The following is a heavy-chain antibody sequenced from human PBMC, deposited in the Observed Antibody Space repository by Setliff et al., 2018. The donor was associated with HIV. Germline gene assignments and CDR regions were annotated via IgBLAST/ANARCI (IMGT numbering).Heavy chain of an antibody. V-gene: IGHV1-69*06. J-gene: IGHJ4*02. D-gene: IGHD7-27*01. CDR2: IIPFFRTT. CDR3: ARDKTGDLWYFDS. CDR1: GGTFSTYS. Sequence: SVKVSCKASGGTFSTYSMNWVRQAPGQGLEWMGGIIPFFRTTNYAQKFQGRVTVTADISTSTAYMELRSLRSDDTAVYYCARDKTGDLWYFDSWGQGTLVTV.